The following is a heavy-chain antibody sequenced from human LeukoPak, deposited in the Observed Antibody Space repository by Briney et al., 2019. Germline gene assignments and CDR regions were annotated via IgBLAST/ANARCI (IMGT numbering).Heavy chain of an antibody. CDR2: MYSGGST. CDR3: ARDEARGDSSSWYEYYYYGMDV. V-gene: IGHV3-66*01. CDR1: GFTFSSNY. Sequence: GGSLRLSCAASGFTFSSNYMSWVRQAPGKGLEGVSVMYSGGSTYYSDSVTGRYTISRDNSKNTLYLQMNSLRAEDTAVYYCARDEARGDSSSWYEYYYYGMDVWGQGTTVTVSS. J-gene: IGHJ6*02. D-gene: IGHD6-13*01.